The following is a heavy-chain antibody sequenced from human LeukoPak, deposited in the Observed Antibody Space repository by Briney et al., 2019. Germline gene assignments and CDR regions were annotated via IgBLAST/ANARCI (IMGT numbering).Heavy chain of an antibody. CDR2: ISSGGDIM. J-gene: IGHJ4*02. Sequence: GGSLRLSCAASGLRFSDYYVSWIRQAPGKVLQWLSYISSGGDIMHYADSVKGRFTSSRDNAKNSGYLEMNSLGAEDTAVYYCARESGGRDGSGWQYATDYWGQGTLVTASS. CDR3: ARESGGRDGSGWQYATDY. D-gene: IGHD6-19*01. V-gene: IGHV3-11*04. CDR1: GLRFSDYY.